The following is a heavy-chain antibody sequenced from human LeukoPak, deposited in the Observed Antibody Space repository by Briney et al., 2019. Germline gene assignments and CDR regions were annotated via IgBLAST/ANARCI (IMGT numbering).Heavy chain of an antibody. D-gene: IGHD3-10*01. V-gene: IGHV1-69*05. Sequence: SVKVSCKASGCTFSSYAISWVRQAPGQGLEWMGGIIPIFGTANYAQKFQGRVTITTDESTSTAYMELSRLRSEETAVYYCARSGRYYYGSGSYGYNWFDTSGEGALVTVSS. CDR2: IIPIFGTA. CDR3: ARSGRYYYGSGSYGYNWFDT. CDR1: GCTFSSYA. J-gene: IGHJ5*02.